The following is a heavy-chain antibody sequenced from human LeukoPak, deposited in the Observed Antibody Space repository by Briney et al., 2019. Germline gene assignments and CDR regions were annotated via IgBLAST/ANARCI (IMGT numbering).Heavy chain of an antibody. D-gene: IGHD3-10*01. CDR3: ARGRDYYGSGSPPYYYYGMDV. V-gene: IGHV3-30-3*01. CDR2: ISYDGSNK. Sequence: GGSLRLSCAASGFTFSSYAMHWVRQAPGKGLEWVAVISYDGSNKYYADSVKGRFTISRDNAKNSLYLQMNSLRAEDTAVYYCARGRDYYGSGSPPYYYYGMDVWGKGTTVTVSS. J-gene: IGHJ6*04. CDR1: GFTFSSYA.